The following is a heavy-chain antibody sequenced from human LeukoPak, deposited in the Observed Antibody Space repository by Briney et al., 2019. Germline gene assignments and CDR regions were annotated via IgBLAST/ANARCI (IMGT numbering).Heavy chain of an antibody. Sequence: SETLSLTCTVSGGSISSYYWSWIRQPPGKGLEWIGYIYYSGSTNYNPSLKSRVTISVDTSKYQFSLKLSSVTAADTAVYYCARDRAVAGQGFDYWGQGTLVTVSS. CDR2: IYYSGST. CDR3: ARDRAVAGQGFDY. D-gene: IGHD6-19*01. J-gene: IGHJ4*02. CDR1: GGSISSYY. V-gene: IGHV4-59*01.